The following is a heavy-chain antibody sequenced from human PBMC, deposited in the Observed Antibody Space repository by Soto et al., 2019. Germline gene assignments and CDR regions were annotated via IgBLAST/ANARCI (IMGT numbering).Heavy chain of an antibody. D-gene: IGHD5-12*01. CDR2: IYYSGST. CDR3: ARVLGDGYNYGIWYFDY. CDR1: GGSISSYY. J-gene: IGHJ4*02. V-gene: IGHV4-59*01. Sequence: SETLSLTCTVSGGSISSYYWSWIRQPPGKGLEWIGYIYYSGSTNYNPSLKSRVTISVDTSKNQFSLKLSSVTAADTAVYYCARVLGDGYNYGIWYFDYWGQGTLVTVS.